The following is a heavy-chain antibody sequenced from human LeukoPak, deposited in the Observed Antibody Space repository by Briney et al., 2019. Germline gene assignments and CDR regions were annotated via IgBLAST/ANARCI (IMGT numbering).Heavy chain of an antibody. D-gene: IGHD2-15*01. J-gene: IGHJ4*02. V-gene: IGHV1-24*01. CDR3: ATVDMGYCSGGSCYEIDY. CDR2: FDPEDGET. CDR1: GYTLTELS. Sequence: GASVKVSCKVSGYTLTELSMHWVRQAPGKGLEWMGGFDPEDGETIYAQKFQGRVTMTEDTSTDTAYMELSSLRSEDTAVYYCATVDMGYCSGGSCYEIDYWGQGTLVTVSS.